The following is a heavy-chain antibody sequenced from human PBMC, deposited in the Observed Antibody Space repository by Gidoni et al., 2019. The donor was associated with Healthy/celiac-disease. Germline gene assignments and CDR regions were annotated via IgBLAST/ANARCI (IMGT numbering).Heavy chain of an antibody. CDR3: ARDSMITFGGFDY. D-gene: IGHD3-16*01. CDR2: ISDDGSNK. Sequence: QVQLVEYGGGVVQPGRSLRLSCEASGFTCSSYAMPWVRQAPGKGLEWVAVISDDGSNKYYADSVKGRFTISRDNSKNTLYLQMNSLRAEDTAVYYCARDSMITFGGFDYWGQGTLVTVSS. J-gene: IGHJ4*02. CDR1: GFTCSSYA. V-gene: IGHV3-30-3*01.